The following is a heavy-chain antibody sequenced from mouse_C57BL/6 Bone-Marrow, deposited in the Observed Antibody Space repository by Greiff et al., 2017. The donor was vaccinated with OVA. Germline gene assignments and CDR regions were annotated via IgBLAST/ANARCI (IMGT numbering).Heavy chain of an antibody. D-gene: IGHD2-1*01. CDR2: IYPSDGTT. CDR3: ASNMVTGFAY. V-gene: IGHV1-85*01. J-gene: IGHJ3*01. Sequence: QVHVKQSGPELVKPGASVKLSCKASGYTFTSYDINWVKQRHGQGLEWIGLIYPSDGTTRYNQKFKGKATLTVDPSSSTAYMALHSLTSEDSAVYICASNMVTGFAYWGKGTLGTVSA. CDR1: GYTFTSYD.